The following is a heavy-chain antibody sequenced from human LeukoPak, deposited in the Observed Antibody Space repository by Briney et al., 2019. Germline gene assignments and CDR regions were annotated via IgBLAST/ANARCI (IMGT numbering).Heavy chain of an antibody. CDR2: INPNIGGT. CDR1: GFTFTAYH. CDR3: ARGYCTGDSCSGAWFDP. J-gene: IGHJ5*02. V-gene: IGHV1-2*02. Sequence: ASVKVSSKPSGFTFTAYHTHWVRHARGQGLEWMGWINPNIGGTNSAQKFQGRVTMTRDTSISTAYIELNRLRSGDTAVYYCARGYCTGDSCSGAWFDPWGRGTLVTVFS. D-gene: IGHD2-15*01.